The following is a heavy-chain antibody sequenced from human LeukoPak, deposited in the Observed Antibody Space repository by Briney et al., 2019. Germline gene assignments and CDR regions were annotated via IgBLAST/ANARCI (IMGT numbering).Heavy chain of an antibody. CDR2: INPNSGGT. V-gene: IGHV1-2*02. D-gene: IGHD3-10*01. J-gene: IGHJ4*02. CDR3: ARDWELRWSQGAFDY. CDR1: EYTFTAYY. Sequence: GASVKVSRKASEYTFTAYYLHWVRQAPGQGLEWMGWINPNSGGTKYAQNFQGRVTMTRDTSVSTAYMELSRLTSDDTAVYYCARDWELRWSQGAFDYWGQGSLVTVSS.